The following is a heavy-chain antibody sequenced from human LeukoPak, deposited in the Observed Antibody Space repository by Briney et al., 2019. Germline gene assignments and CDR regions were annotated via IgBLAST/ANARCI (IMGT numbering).Heavy chain of an antibody. Sequence: GESLKISCKGSGYSFTSYWIGWVRQMPGKGLEWMGIRNRGDSDIRYSPSFQGQVTISADKSTSTAYLQWSSLTASDTAMYYCARQGTTVTHEGAFDIWGQGTMVTVS. D-gene: IGHD4-17*01. CDR3: ARQGTTVTHEGAFDI. J-gene: IGHJ3*02. CDR1: GYSFTSYW. V-gene: IGHV5-51*01. CDR2: RNRGDSDI.